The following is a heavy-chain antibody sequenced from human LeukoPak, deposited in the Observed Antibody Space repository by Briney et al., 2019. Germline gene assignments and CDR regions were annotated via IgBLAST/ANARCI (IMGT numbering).Heavy chain of an antibody. J-gene: IGHJ4*02. CDR3: ARSGSSSGWPYFDY. V-gene: IGHV4-31*03. CDR2: IYYSGST. D-gene: IGHD6-19*01. CDR1: GGSISSGGYY. Sequence: SETLSLTCTVSGGSISSGGYYWSWIRQHPGKGLGWIGYIYYSGSTYYNPSLKSRVTISVDTSKNQFSLKLSSVTAADTAVYYCARSGSSSGWPYFDYWGQGTLVTVSS.